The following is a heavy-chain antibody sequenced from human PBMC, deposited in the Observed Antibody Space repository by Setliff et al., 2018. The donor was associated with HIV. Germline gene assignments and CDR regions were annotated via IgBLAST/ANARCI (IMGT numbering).Heavy chain of an antibody. D-gene: IGHD3-9*01. V-gene: IGHV4-38-2*01. Sequence: PSETLSLTCAVSGYSISSGYYWGWIRQTPGKGLEWIGSIYWSGLTFYNPSLKSRVTISVDTSKNQFSLKLSSVTAADTAVYYCARGNYDILTGRAIYYYYYMDVWGQGTTVTVSS. CDR2: IYWSGLT. CDR1: GYSISSGYY. J-gene: IGHJ6*03. CDR3: ARGNYDILTGRAIYYYYYMDV.